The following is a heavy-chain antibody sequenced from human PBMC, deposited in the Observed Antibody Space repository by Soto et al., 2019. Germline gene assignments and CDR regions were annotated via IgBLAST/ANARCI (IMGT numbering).Heavy chain of an antibody. Sequence: SETLSLTCTVSGGSISSYYWSWIRQPPGKGLEWIEYIYFSGGTNYNPSLKSRVTISVDTSKNQFSLKLSSVTAADTAVYYCARESRSWYGSIWDYWGQGTLVTV. D-gene: IGHD6-13*01. CDR3: ARESRSWYGSIWDY. CDR1: GGSISSYY. CDR2: IYFSGGT. V-gene: IGHV4-59*12. J-gene: IGHJ4*02.